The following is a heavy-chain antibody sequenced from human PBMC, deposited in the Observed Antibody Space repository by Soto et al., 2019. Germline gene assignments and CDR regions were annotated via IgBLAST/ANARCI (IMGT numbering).Heavy chain of an antibody. J-gene: IGHJ4*02. CDR2: IIPIFGTA. CDR3: AREGGVGATTGWD. D-gene: IGHD1-26*01. Sequence: QVQLVQSGAEVKKPGSSVKVSCKASGGTFSSYAISWVRQAPGQGLEWMGGIIPIFGTANYAQKFQGRVTITADIPTSTAYMELSSLRSGETAVYFCAREGGVGATTGWDWGQGTLVTVSS. V-gene: IGHV1-69*06. CDR1: GGTFSSYA.